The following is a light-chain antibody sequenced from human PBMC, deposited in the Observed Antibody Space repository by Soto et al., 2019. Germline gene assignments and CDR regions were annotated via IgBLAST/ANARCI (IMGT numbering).Light chain of an antibody. CDR3: QQYNNWPPT. J-gene: IGKJ1*01. Sequence: EIVMTQSAVTLSVSPGERATLSCRASQRVSSTLAWYQQKPGQAPRLLINGASTRATGIPARFSGSGSGTEFTLTISSLQSEDFAVYYCQQYNNWPPTFGQGTKVEIK. CDR2: GAS. CDR1: QRVSST. V-gene: IGKV3-15*01.